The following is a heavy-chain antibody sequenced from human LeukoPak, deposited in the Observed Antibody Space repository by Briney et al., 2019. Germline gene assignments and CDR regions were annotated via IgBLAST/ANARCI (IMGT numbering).Heavy chain of an antibody. CDR3: AKDVAPDSGWDLDY. J-gene: IGHJ4*02. D-gene: IGHD6-19*01. Sequence: GGSLRLSCAASGFMFRGYAMSWVRQAPGKGLEWVSGISDTGGSTYYADSVKGRFTISRDNSKNTLYLQMNSLRVEDTAVYYCAKDVAPDSGWDLDYWGQGTLVTVSS. CDR1: GFMFRGYA. CDR2: ISDTGGST. V-gene: IGHV3-23*01.